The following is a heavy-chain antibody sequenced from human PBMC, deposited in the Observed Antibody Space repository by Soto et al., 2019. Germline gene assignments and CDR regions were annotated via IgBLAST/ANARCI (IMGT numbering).Heavy chain of an antibody. CDR2: IRQDGSEI. J-gene: IGHJ4*02. D-gene: IGHD6-13*01. CDR3: AREYWAAAGTTFDC. CDR1: EFTLRSYW. V-gene: IGHV3-7*01. Sequence: EVQLVESGGGLVQPGGSLRLSCVASEFTLRSYWMSWVRQAPGKGLEWVANIRQDGSEIHYVDSVKGRFTISRDNAKNSLYLRMKGLRAEDTAMYYCAREYWAAAGTTFDCWGQGTLVTVSS.